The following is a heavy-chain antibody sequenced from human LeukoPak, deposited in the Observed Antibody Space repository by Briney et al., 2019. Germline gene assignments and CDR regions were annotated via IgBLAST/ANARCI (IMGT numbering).Heavy chain of an antibody. CDR3: GKRANLTDFDY. J-gene: IGHJ4*02. D-gene: IGHD3-9*01. Sequence: PGGSLRLSCAASGFTFSSYGVHWVRQARGKGLEWVAVISYDGSNKYYADCVKGRFTISRDNSKNTLYLKMNRMRAEDTVVYYCGKRANLTDFDYWGQGTPVTVSS. V-gene: IGHV3-30*18. CDR1: GFTFSSYG. CDR2: ISYDGSNK.